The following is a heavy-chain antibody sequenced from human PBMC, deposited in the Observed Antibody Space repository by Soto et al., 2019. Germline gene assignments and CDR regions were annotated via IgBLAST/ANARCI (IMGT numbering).Heavy chain of an antibody. CDR1: GGSISSGDYY. D-gene: IGHD5-12*01. V-gene: IGHV4-30-4*01. CDR2: IYYSGST. J-gene: IGHJ6*02. CDR3: ARDQRDGYTYYYYHGMEV. Sequence: PXETLSLTFTVAGGSISSGDYYWSWIRQPPGKGLEWIGYIYYSGSTYHNPSLKSRVTISVDTSKNQFSLKLSSVTAADTAVYYCARDQRDGYTYYYYHGMEVWGQGTTVTVS.